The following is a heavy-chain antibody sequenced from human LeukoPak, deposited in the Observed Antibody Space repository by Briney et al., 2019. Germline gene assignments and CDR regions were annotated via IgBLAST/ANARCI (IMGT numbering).Heavy chain of an antibody. CDR3: ARIIYGSGSPVDY. CDR2: ISSSSSYI. D-gene: IGHD3-10*01. J-gene: IGHJ4*02. CDR1: GFTFSSYS. V-gene: IGHV3-21*01. Sequence: GGSLRLSCAASGFTFSSYSMNWVRQAPGKGLEWVSSISSSSSYIYYADSVKGRFTISRDNAKNSLYLQMNSLRAEDTAVCYCARIIYGSGSPVDYWGQGTLVTVSS.